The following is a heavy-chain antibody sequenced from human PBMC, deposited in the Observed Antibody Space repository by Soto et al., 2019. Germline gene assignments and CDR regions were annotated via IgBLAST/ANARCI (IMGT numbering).Heavy chain of an antibody. Sequence: SVKVSCKASGGTFSSYTTSWVRQAPGQGLEWMGRIIPILGIANYAQKFQGRVTITADKSTSTAYMELSSLRSEDTAVYYCERHHTTFSWGDDGVALHIVGKGTIGTVSS. CDR3: ERHHTTFSWGDDGVALHI. D-gene: IGHD6-13*01. J-gene: IGHJ3*02. CDR1: GGTFSSYT. V-gene: IGHV1-69*02. CDR2: IIPILGIA.